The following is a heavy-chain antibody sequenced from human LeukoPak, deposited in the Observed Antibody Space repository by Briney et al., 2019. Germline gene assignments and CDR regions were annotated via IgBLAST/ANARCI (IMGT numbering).Heavy chain of an antibody. CDR1: GFTFSSYS. CDR3: ARVPPGSYHYYYMDV. CDR2: ISSSSSYI. Sequence: PGGSLRLSCAASGFTFSSYSMNWVRQAPGKGLEWVSSISSSSSYIYYADSVKGRFTISRDNAKNSLYLQMNSLRAEDTAVYYCARVPPGSYHYYYMDVWGKGTTVTVSS. V-gene: IGHV3-21*01. D-gene: IGHD3-10*01. J-gene: IGHJ6*03.